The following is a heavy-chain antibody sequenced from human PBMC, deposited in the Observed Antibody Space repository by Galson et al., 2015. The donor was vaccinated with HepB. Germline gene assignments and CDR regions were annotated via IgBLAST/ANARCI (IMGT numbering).Heavy chain of an antibody. D-gene: IGHD6-19*01. J-gene: IGHJ4*02. CDR1: GYTFTTYY. CDR2: FDPEDGET. CDR3: ATGDIAVAGTFDY. V-gene: IGHV1-24*01. Sequence: SVKVSCKASGYTFTTYYIHWVRQAPGKGLEWMGGFDPEDGETIYAQKFQGRVTMTEDTSTDTAYMELSSLRSEDTAVYYCATGDIAVAGTFDYWGQGTLVTVSS.